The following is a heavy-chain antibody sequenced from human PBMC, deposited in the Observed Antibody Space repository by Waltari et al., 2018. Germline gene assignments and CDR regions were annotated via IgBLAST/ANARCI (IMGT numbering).Heavy chain of an antibody. D-gene: IGHD2-15*01. J-gene: IGHJ4*02. CDR2: MYYSGST. V-gene: IGHV4-39*01. CDR3: VRHARTTSGGKHFDH. Sequence: QLQLQESGPGLVKASETLSLTCTVSGDSISSSSYYWGWVRQPPGKGLEWIGNMYYSGSTYHNPSLKSRVTISGDRSKGQFSLKLSSVTAADTAMYYCVRHARTTSGGKHFDHWGQGMLVTVSP. CDR1: GDSISSSSYY.